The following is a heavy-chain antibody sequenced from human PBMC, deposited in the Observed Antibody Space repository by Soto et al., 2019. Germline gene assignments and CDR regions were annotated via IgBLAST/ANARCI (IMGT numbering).Heavy chain of an antibody. D-gene: IGHD3-22*01. CDR1: GFTVSSNY. CDR2: IYSGGST. J-gene: IGHJ4*02. V-gene: IGHV3-66*01. CDR3: ARGPYDSSGYYYY. Sequence: SGGSLRLSCAASGFTVSSNYMSWVRQAPGKGLEWVSVIYSGGSTYYADSVKGRFTISRDNSKNTLYLQMNSLRAEDTAVYYCARGPYDSSGYYYYWGQGTLVTVSS.